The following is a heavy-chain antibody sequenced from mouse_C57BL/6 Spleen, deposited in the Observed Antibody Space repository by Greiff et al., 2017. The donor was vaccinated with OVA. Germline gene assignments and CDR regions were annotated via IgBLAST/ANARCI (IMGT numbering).Heavy chain of an antibody. CDR2: ISYNGSN. V-gene: IGHV3-6*01. J-gene: IGHJ4*01. Sequence: EVHLVESGPGLVKPSQSLSLTCSVTGYSITRGYYWNWIRHFTGNKLEWMGYISYNGSNNYNQSLKFRFSISRDTSKNQFFLKLNSVTTEDTATYCCARDWRYYAMDCWGQGTSVTVAS. CDR3: ARDWRYYAMDC. CDR1: GYSITRGYY.